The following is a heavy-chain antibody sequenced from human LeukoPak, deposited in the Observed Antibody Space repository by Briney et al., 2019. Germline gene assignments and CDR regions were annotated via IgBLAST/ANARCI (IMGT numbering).Heavy chain of an antibody. Sequence: GGSLRLSCSASGVTFSSYAMHWVRQAPGQGLEYVSVISSNGGSAYYADSVKGRFTISRDNAKNSLYLQMNSLRAEDTAVYYCARGHRRRIVVVVAGPETDYWGQGTLVTVSS. V-gene: IGHV3-64*04. CDR3: ARGHRRRIVVVVAGPETDY. D-gene: IGHD2-15*01. CDR2: ISSNGGSA. J-gene: IGHJ4*02. CDR1: GVTFSSYA.